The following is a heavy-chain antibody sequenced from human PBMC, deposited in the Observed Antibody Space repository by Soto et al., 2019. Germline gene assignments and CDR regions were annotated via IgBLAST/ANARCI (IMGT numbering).Heavy chain of an antibody. D-gene: IGHD3-9*01. V-gene: IGHV1-2*04. CDR3: ATEGAYDILTGYYNRYYYGMDV. CDR1: GYTFTGYY. CDR2: INPNSGGT. J-gene: IGHJ6*02. Sequence: GASVKVSCKASGYTFTGYYMHWVRQAPGQGLEWKGWINPNSGGTNYAQKFQGWVTMTRDTSISTAYMELSRLRSDDTAVYYCATEGAYDILTGYYNRYYYGMDVWGQGTTVTVSS.